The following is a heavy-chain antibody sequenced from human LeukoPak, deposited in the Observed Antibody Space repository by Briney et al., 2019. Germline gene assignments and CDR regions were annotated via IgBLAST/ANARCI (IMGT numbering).Heavy chain of an antibody. D-gene: IGHD3-10*01. V-gene: IGHV3-7*01. CDR3: YGESYLFDY. CDR1: GFTFSSYW. CDR2: IKQDGSEK. J-gene: IGHJ4*02. Sequence: GGSLRLSCAASGFTFSSYWMSWVRQAPGKGLEWVANIKQDGSEKYYVDSVKGRFTISRDNAKNSLHLQMNSLRAEDTAVNYCYGESYLFDYWGQGTLLTVSS.